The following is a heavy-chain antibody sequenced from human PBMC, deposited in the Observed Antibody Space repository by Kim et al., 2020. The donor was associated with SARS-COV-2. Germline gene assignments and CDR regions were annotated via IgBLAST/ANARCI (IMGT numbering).Heavy chain of an antibody. J-gene: IGHJ4*02. D-gene: IGHD4-17*01. Sequence: YYADSVEGRFTISRDNAKNSLYLQMNSLRAEDTAVYYCARGNGYGDADDYWGQGTLVTVSS. CDR3: ARGNGYGDADDY. V-gene: IGHV3-11*01.